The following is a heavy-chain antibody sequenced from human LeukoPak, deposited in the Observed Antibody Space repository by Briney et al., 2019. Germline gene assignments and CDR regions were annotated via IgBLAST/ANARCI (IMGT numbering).Heavy chain of an antibody. V-gene: IGHV4-59*01. D-gene: IGHD2-15*01. Sequence: SETLSLTCTISGGSISSYYWSWIRQPPGKGLEWIGYVDYRGNTNYNPSLKSRVTISIDTSKSLFSLKLNSVTAADTAVYYCARVEVGAADRQWYGMDVWGQGTTVTVSS. CDR3: ARVEVGAADRQWYGMDV. J-gene: IGHJ6*02. CDR2: VDYRGNT. CDR1: GGSISSYY.